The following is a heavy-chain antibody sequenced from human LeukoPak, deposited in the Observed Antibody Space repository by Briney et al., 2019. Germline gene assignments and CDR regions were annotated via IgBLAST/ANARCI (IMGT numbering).Heavy chain of an antibody. CDR2: INPNSGGT. V-gene: IGHV1-2*02. D-gene: IGHD5-18*01. Sequence: ASVKVSCKASGYTFTGYYMHWVRQAPGQGLEWMGWINPNSGGTNYAQKFQGRVTMTRDTSISTAYMELSRLRSDDTAVYYCARVLVGVDTAMVTEARDYFDYWGQGTLVTVSS. J-gene: IGHJ4*02. CDR3: ARVLVGVDTAMVTEARDYFDY. CDR1: GYTFTGYY.